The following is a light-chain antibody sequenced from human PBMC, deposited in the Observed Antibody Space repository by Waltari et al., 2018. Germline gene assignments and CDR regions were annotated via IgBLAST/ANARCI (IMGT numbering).Light chain of an antibody. CDR1: TGAVTSGFY. CDR2: STN. J-gene: IGLJ3*02. Sequence: QTVVTQEPSLTVSPGGTVTPNCASSTGAVTSGFYPSWFQQKPGQPPRALIYSTNNKHSWTPARFSGSLLGGKAALTLSGVQVEDEAEYYCLLYYGGAQVFGGGTKLTVL. V-gene: IGLV7-43*01. CDR3: LLYYGGAQV.